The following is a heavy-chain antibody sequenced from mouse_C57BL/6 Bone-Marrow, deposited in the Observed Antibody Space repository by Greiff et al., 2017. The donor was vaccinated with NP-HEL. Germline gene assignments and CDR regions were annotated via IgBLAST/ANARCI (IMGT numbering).Heavy chain of an antibody. CDR2: IDPSDSYT. Sequence: QVQLQQPGAELVKPGASVKLSCKASGYTFTSYWMQWVKQRPGQGLEWIGEIDPSDSYTNYNQKFKGKATLTVDTSSSTAYMQLSSLTSEDSAVYYCAEGDWYFDVWGTGTTVTVSS. CDR3: AEGDWYFDV. J-gene: IGHJ1*03. V-gene: IGHV1-50*01. CDR1: GYTFTSYW.